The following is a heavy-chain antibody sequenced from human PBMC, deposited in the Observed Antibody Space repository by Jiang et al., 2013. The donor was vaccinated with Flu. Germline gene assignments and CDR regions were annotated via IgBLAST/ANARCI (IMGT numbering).Heavy chain of an antibody. CDR1: GDSIDSGSYY. D-gene: IGHD1-26*01. J-gene: IGHJ4*02. CDR2: IYYSGST. CDR3: ASAYSGSYLNRD. V-gene: IGHV4-39*07. Sequence: PGLVKPSETLSLTCTVSGDSIDSGSYYWGWIRQPPGKGLEWIGSIYYSGSTYYNPSLKSRVTISVDTSKNQFSLKLSSVTAADTAVYYCASAYSGSYLNRDWGQGTLVTVSS.